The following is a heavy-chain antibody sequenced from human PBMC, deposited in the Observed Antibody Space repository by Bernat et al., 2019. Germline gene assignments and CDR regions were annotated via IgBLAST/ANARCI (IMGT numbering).Heavy chain of an antibody. CDR3: AKENTWDVDTAMPGDY. Sequence: EVQLLESGGGLVQPGGSLRLSCAASGFTFSSYAMSWVRQAPGKGLEWVSAISGSGGSTSYADSVKGRFTISRDNSKNTLYLQMNSLRAEDTAVYYCAKENTWDVDTAMPGDYWGQGTLVTVSS. CDR2: ISGSGGST. V-gene: IGHV3-23*01. CDR1: GFTFSSYA. D-gene: IGHD5-18*01. J-gene: IGHJ4*02.